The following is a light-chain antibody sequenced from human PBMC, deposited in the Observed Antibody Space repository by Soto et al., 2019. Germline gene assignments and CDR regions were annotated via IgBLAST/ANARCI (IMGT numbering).Light chain of an antibody. V-gene: IGKV3-20*01. CDR1: QSVSSSH. Sequence: ETMLTQFPGTLSLSPGEEATLSCRASQSVSSSHLAWYQRKPGQAPRLLIYGASSRATGIPDRFSGRGSGTDFTLTISRLEPEDFAVYYCQQYDGSEYTFGQGTKVEIK. J-gene: IGKJ2*01. CDR2: GAS. CDR3: QQYDGSEYT.